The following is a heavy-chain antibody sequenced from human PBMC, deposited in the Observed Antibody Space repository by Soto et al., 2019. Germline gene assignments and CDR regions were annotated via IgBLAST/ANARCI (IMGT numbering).Heavy chain of an antibody. Sequence: QVQLVESGGGVVQPGRSLRLSCAASGFTFSSYGMHWVRQAPGKGLEWVAVIWYDGSNKYYADSVKGRFTISRDNSKNTLYLQMNSLRAEDTAVYYCARDREAVAVRAFDYWGQGTLVTVSS. CDR2: IWYDGSNK. J-gene: IGHJ4*02. CDR3: ARDREAVAVRAFDY. V-gene: IGHV3-33*01. CDR1: GFTFSSYG. D-gene: IGHD6-19*01.